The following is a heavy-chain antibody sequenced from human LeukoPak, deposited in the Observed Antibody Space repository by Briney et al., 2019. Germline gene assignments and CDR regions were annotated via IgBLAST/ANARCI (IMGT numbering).Heavy chain of an antibody. D-gene: IGHD5-18*01. V-gene: IGHV1-2*02. Sequence: GASVKVSCKASGYTFTGYYMHWMRQAPGQGLEWMGWINPNSGGTNYAQNFQGRVTLTRDTSISTAYMELSSLRSDDTAVYYCARGVDTAVIPYYYYYMDVWGIGTTVTVSS. CDR2: INPNSGGT. J-gene: IGHJ6*03. CDR1: GYTFTGYY. CDR3: ARGVDTAVIPYYYYYMDV.